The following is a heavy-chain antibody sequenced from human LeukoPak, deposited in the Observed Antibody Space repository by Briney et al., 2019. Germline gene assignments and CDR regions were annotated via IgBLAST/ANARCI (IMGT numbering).Heavy chain of an antibody. CDR1: GFTFSSYA. CDR2: IYYSGST. Sequence: GSLRLSCAASGFTFSSYAMSWVRQAPGKGLEWIGSIYYSGSTFYSPSLKSRVTISVDTSKNQFSLKLSSVTAADTAVYYCASLRERSYYARGFDYWGQGTLVTVSS. J-gene: IGHJ4*02. D-gene: IGHD1-26*01. CDR3: ASLRERSYYARGFDY. V-gene: IGHV4-39*01.